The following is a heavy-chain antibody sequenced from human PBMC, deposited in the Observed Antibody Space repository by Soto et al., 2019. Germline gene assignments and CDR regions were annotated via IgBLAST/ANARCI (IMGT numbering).Heavy chain of an antibody. J-gene: IGHJ6*02. CDR2: IYYSGST. V-gene: IGHV4-39*01. Sequence: SETLSLTCTVSGGSISSSSYYWGWIRQPPGKGLEWIGSIYYSGSTYYNTSLKSRVTISVDTSKNQFSLKLSSVTAADTAVYYCARHSPLYSSSWFNYYGMDVWGQGTTVTVSS. CDR1: GGSISSSSYY. D-gene: IGHD6-13*01. CDR3: ARHSPLYSSSWFNYYGMDV.